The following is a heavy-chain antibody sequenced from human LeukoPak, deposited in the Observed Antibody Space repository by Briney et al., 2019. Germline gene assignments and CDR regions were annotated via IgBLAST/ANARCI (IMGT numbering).Heavy chain of an antibody. CDR1: GFTFSSYG. CDR2: ISYDGSNK. CDR3: ARHGDYCDY. Sequence: GGSLRLSCAASGFTFSSYGMHWVRQAPGKGLEWVAVISYDGSNKYYADSVKGRSTISRDNSKNTLYLQMNSLRAEDTAVYYCARHGDYCDYWGQGTLVTVSS. D-gene: IGHD4-17*01. V-gene: IGHV3-30*03. J-gene: IGHJ4*02.